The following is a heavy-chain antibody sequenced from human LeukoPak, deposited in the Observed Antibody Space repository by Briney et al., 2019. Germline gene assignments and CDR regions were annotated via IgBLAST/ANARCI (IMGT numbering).Heavy chain of an antibody. V-gene: IGHV4-39*01. J-gene: IGHJ4*02. Sequence: SETLSLTCTVSGGSISSSSYYWGWIRQPPGKGLEWIGSIYYSGSTYYNPSLKSRVTISVDTSKNQFSLKLSSVTAADTAVYYCASLRGYSGYSHFDYWGQGTLVTVPS. CDR3: ASLRGYSGYSHFDY. D-gene: IGHD5-12*01. CDR2: IYYSGST. CDR1: GGSISSSSYY.